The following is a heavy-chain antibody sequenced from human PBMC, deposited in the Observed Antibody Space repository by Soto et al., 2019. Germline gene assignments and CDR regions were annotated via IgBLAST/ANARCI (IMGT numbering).Heavy chain of an antibody. CDR3: ARDLRGRRSGRFDP. CDR2: VYYSGST. D-gene: IGHD3-10*01. Sequence: PSETLSLTCTVSGGSISSYYWSWIRQPPGKGLEWIGYVYYSGSTNYNPSLKSRVTISVDTSKNQFSLKLSSVTAADTAVYYCARDLRGRRSGRFDPWGQGTLVTVS. V-gene: IGHV4-59*01. CDR1: GGSISSYY. J-gene: IGHJ5*02.